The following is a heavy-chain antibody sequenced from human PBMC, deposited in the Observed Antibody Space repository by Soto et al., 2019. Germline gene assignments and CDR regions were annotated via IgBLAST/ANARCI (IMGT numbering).Heavy chain of an antibody. CDR3: AGDSDDYSNPYYFDY. V-gene: IGHV1-18*01. Sequence: QVQLVQSGAEVNKPGASVKVSCKASGYTFTSYGISWVRQAPGQGREWMGWFTAYNGNTNYAQTLQGRVTMTTYTSTSTDYMELRGLSSDYTAVDYCAGDSDDYSNPYYFDYWGHGTLVTVSS. J-gene: IGHJ4*01. CDR2: FTAYNGNT. CDR1: GYTFTSYG. D-gene: IGHD4-4*01.